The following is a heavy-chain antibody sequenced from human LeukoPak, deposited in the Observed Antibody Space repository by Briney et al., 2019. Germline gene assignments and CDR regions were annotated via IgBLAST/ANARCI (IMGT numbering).Heavy chain of an antibody. V-gene: IGHV4-39*07. Sequence: SETLSLTCTVSADSISSSSYYWGWIRQPPGKGLEWIWSIYYSGSTYYNPSLKSRVTISVDKSKNQFSLKLSSVTAADTAVYYCARGGGLYGSGSYLYYGMDVWGQGTTVTVSS. J-gene: IGHJ6*02. CDR1: ADSISSSSYY. CDR3: ARGGGLYGSGSYLYYGMDV. CDR2: IYYSGST. D-gene: IGHD3-10*01.